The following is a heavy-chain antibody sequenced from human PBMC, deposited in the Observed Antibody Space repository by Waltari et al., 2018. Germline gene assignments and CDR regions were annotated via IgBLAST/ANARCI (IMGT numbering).Heavy chain of an antibody. D-gene: IGHD6-13*01. V-gene: IGHV1-69*13. J-gene: IGHJ2*01. CDR1: GSTFSSYA. Sequence: VQLVQSGAEVKKPGSSVKVSCKASGSTFSSYAISWARQPPGQGLEWMGGIIPIFGTANYAQKFQGRVTITADESTSTAYMELSSLRSEDTAVYYCARGGYSSSWPHFDLWGRGTLVTVSS. CDR2: IIPIFGTA. CDR3: ARGGYSSSWPHFDL.